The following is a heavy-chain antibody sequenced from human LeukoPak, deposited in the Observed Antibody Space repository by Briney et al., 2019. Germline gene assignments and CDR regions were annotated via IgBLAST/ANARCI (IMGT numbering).Heavy chain of an antibody. CDR1: YSSMIDYY. CDR3: ARMVRDVNYFDS. D-gene: IGHD3-10*01. V-gene: IGHV4-4*07. Sequence: SETLPLTCSVSYSSMIDYYWSWVRQPAGKEPEWIGRIHLRQTITTDYNPNFSSRVTMSIDTSRNQFSLSLTSVTAADTALYYCARMVRDVNYFDSWGQGILVTVSS. CDR2: IHLRQTITT. J-gene: IGHJ4*02.